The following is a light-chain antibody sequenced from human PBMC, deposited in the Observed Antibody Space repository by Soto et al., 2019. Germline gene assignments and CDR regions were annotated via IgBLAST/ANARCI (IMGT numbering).Light chain of an antibody. J-gene: IGLJ3*02. CDR1: SGSVSTRNY. CDR3: VLYGGGGIHGV. Sequence: QTVVTQEPSFSVSPGGTVTLTCGLTSGSVSTRNYPSWYQQIPGQAPRTLIYNTNTRSSGVPDRFSGSILGNKAALTITGAQAEDESDYYCVLYGGGGIHGVFGGGTKLTVL. CDR2: NTN. V-gene: IGLV8-61*01.